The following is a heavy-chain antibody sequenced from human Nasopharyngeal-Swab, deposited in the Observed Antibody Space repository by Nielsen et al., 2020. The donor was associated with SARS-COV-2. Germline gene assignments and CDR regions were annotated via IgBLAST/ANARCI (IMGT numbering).Heavy chain of an antibody. V-gene: IGHV1-3*01. CDR1: GYTFSSYG. Sequence: ASVTVSCKASGYTFSSYGINWVRQAPGQRLEWMGWINAGNGNTEYSQKFQGRVTITRDTSASTAYMELSSLRSDDTAVYYCARGVRGVIITSGAFDIWGQGTMVTVSS. D-gene: IGHD3-10*01. CDR2: INAGNGNT. J-gene: IGHJ3*02. CDR3: ARGVRGVIITSGAFDI.